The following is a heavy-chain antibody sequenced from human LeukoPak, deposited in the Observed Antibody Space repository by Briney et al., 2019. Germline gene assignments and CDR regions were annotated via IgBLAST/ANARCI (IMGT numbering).Heavy chain of an antibody. D-gene: IGHD1-14*01. V-gene: IGHV4-34*01. CDR3: ARAPLYKTNWFDP. CDR1: GGSFSGYY. J-gene: IGHJ5*02. CDR2: INHSGST. Sequence: SETLSLTCAVYGGSFSGYYWSWIRQPPGKGLEWIGEINHSGSTNYNPSLKSRVTISVDTSKNQFSLKLSSVTAADTAVYYCARAPLYKTNWFDPWGQGTLVTVSS.